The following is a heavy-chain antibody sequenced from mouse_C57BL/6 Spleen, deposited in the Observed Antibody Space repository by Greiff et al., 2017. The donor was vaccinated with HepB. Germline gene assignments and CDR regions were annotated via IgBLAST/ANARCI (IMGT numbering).Heavy chain of an antibody. CDR2: IYPGDGDT. J-gene: IGHJ1*03. D-gene: IGHD5-1*01. CDR1: GYAFSSYW. CDR3: AAGGDEYTLYFDV. V-gene: IGHV1-80*01. Sequence: VQLQQSGAELVKPGASVKISCNASGYAFSSYWMNWVKQRPGKGLEWIGQIYPGDGDTNYNGKFKGQATLTADKSSSTAYMQRSSLTSEDSAVYVWAAGGDEYTLYFDVWGTGTTVTVSS.